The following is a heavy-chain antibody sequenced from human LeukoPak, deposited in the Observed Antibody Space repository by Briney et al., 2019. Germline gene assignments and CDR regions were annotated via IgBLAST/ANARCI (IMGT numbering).Heavy chain of an antibody. D-gene: IGHD3-10*01. Sequence: SETLSLTCTVFGGSISSGSYYWSWIRQPAGTGLEWIGRIYTSGSTNYNPSLKSRVTISVDTSKNQFSLKLSSVTAADTAVYYCVGGVLLWFGELGSFDYWGQGTLVTVSS. J-gene: IGHJ4*02. CDR1: GGSISSGSYY. CDR3: VGGVLLWFGELGSFDY. CDR2: IYTSGST. V-gene: IGHV4-61*02.